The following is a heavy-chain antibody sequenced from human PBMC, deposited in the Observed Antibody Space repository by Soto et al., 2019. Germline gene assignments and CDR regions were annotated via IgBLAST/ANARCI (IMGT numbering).Heavy chain of an antibody. D-gene: IGHD6-13*01. V-gene: IGHV3-30-3*01. CDR2: ISYDGSSK. CDR1: GFPFSIYA. Sequence: GGSLRLSCAASGFPFSIYAMHLVRQSPGKGLEWVAVISYDGSSKYYADSVKGRFTISRDNSKNTLYLQMNSLRAEDTAVYYCAREYSSNGYPFDYWGQGILVTVSS. CDR3: AREYSSNGYPFDY. J-gene: IGHJ4*02.